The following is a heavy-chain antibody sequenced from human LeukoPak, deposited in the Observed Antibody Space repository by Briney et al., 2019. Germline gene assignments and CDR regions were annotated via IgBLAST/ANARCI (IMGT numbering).Heavy chain of an antibody. Sequence: ASVKVSCKASGYTFTGYYMHWVRQAPGQGLEWMGWINPNSGGTNYAQKFQGRVTMTRDTSISTVYMELSRLRSDDTAVYYCARERRDFWSGYRFDYWGQGTLVTVSS. CDR2: INPNSGGT. CDR1: GYTFTGYY. CDR3: ARERRDFWSGYRFDY. D-gene: IGHD3-3*01. J-gene: IGHJ4*02. V-gene: IGHV1-2*02.